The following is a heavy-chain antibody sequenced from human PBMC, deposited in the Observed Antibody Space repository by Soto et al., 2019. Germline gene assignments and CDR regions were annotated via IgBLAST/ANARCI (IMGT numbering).Heavy chain of an antibody. CDR1: GYTFTSYD. V-gene: IGHV1-8*01. J-gene: IGHJ4*02. CDR2: MNPNSGNT. D-gene: IGHD3-16*01. CDR3: ARSPAGLQAYYFDY. Sequence: GASVKVSCKASGYTFTSYDINWVRQATGQGLEWMGWMNPNSGNTGYAQKFQGRVTMTRNTSISTAYMELSSLRSEDTAVYYCARSPAGLQAYYFDYWGQGTLVTVSS.